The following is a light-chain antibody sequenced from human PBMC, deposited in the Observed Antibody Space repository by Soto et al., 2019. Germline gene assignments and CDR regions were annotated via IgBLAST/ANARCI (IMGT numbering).Light chain of an antibody. J-gene: IGKJ2*01. V-gene: IGKV1-8*01. CDR3: QQYYSYPRYA. CDR2: AAS. Sequence: AIRMTQSPSSLSASTGDRVTITCRASQGISSYLAWYQQKPGKAPKLLIYAASTLQSGVPSRFSGSGSVTDFTLTISGLQSEDVANYDGQQYYSYPRYAFGQGTKLEIK. CDR1: QGISSY.